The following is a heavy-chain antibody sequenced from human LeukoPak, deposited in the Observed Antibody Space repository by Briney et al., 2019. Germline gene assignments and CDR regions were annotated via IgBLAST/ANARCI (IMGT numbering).Heavy chain of an antibody. CDR1: GGSFSGYY. J-gene: IGHJ5*02. CDR2: INHSGST. D-gene: IGHD3-3*01. CDR3: ARGPDFSRP. V-gene: IGHV4-34*01. Sequence: SETLSLTCAVYGGSFSGYYWSWIRQPPGKGLEWIGEINHSGSTNYNPSLKSRVTISVDTSKNQFSLKLSSATAADTAVYYCARGPDFSRPWGQGTLVTVSS.